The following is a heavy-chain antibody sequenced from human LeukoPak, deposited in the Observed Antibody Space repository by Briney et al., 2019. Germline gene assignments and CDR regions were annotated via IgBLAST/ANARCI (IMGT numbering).Heavy chain of an antibody. D-gene: IGHD2-2*01. J-gene: IGHJ4*02. V-gene: IGHV5-51*01. CDR3: ARHRPGYCNSTSCYYSYYFDY. Sequence: GESLKISCKGSGYSFSSNWIGWVRQMPGKGLELMGNIYPGDSDTRYSPSFQGQVTISADKPINTAYLQWSSLKASDTATYYCARHRPGYCNSTSCYYSYYFDYWGQGTLVAVSS. CDR1: GYSFSSNW. CDR2: IYPGDSDT.